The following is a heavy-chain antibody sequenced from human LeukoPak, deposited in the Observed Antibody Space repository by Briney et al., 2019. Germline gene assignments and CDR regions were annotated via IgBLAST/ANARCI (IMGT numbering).Heavy chain of an antibody. Sequence: GASVKVSCKASGYTFTSYGISWVRQAPGQGLEWMGWISAYNGNTNYAQKLQGRVTMTTDTSTSTAYMELRSLRSDDTAVYYCARMLSSYYDFWSGTRGGRKIDYWGQGTLVTVSS. J-gene: IGHJ4*02. D-gene: IGHD3-3*01. CDR1: GYTFTSYG. CDR3: ARMLSSYYDFWSGTRGGRKIDY. CDR2: ISAYNGNT. V-gene: IGHV1-18*01.